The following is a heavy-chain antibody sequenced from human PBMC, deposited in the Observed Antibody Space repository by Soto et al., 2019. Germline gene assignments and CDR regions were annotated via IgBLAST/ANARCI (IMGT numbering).Heavy chain of an antibody. D-gene: IGHD3-22*01. CDR3: AKNSGYYYDAFDI. CDR1: GFIFSNNA. J-gene: IGHJ3*02. Sequence: EVQLLESGAGLVQPGGSLRLSCAASGFIFSNNAMSWVRQAPGKGLEWVSAISGSSGSTFYADSVKGRFTISRDNSKNTLYLQMNSLRAEDTALYYCAKNSGYYYDAFDIWGQGTMVTVS. V-gene: IGHV3-23*01. CDR2: ISGSSGST.